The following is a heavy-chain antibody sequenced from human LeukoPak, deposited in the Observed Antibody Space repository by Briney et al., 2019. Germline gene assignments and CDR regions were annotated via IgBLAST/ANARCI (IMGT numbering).Heavy chain of an antibody. CDR1: GGTFSDYA. V-gene: IGHV1-69*10. CDR3: ATAKYSSGWYGAFDI. CDR2: FIPILGTA. Sequence: GASVKVSCKASGGTFSDYALNWVRQAPGQGLEWMGVFIPILGTANSTQKFQDRVTITADISTNTVCMELSSLRSEDAAVYYCATAKYSSGWYGAFDIWGQGTMVTVSS. D-gene: IGHD6-19*01. J-gene: IGHJ3*02.